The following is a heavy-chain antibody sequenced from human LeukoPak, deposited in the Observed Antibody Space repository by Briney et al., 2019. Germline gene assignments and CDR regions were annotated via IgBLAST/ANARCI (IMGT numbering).Heavy chain of an antibody. V-gene: IGHV3-7*01. CDR1: GFTFSSYE. D-gene: IGHD2-2*01. CDR3: AKTAYAY. Sequence: GGFLRLSCAASGFTFSSYEMNWIRQAPGKGLEWVAIIKQDGSTAYYVDSVKGRFTISRDNAKNSLFLQMNSLRAEDTAVYYCAKTAYAYWGQGTLVTVSS. J-gene: IGHJ4*02. CDR2: IKQDGSTA.